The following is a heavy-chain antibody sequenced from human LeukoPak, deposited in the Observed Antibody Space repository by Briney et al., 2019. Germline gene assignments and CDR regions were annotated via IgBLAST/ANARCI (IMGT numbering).Heavy chain of an antibody. D-gene: IGHD1/OR15-1a*01. Sequence: GGSLRLSCVASGFTFSSYWMHWVRQAPGKGLVWVSCINGDGSSTNYADSVKGRFTISRDNAKNTLYLEMNSLRAEDTAVYYCTRDPRNKGFDPWGQGTLVTVSS. V-gene: IGHV3-74*01. CDR1: GFTFSSYW. CDR2: INGDGSST. CDR3: TRDPRNKGFDP. J-gene: IGHJ5*02.